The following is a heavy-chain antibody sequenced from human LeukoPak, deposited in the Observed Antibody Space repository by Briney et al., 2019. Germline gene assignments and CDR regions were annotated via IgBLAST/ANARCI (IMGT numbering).Heavy chain of an antibody. V-gene: IGHV1-46*01. CDR2: INPSGSST. D-gene: IGHD4-17*01. CDR1: GYSFTSHY. J-gene: IGHJ3*02. Sequence: ASVKVSCKASGYSFTSHYMHWVRQAPGQGLEWMGLINPSGSSTLYAQKFQGRVTMTRDMSTTTDYMELSSLRSEDTAVYYCARGITTVTTVGAFDIWGQGTMVTVSS. CDR3: ARGITTVTTVGAFDI.